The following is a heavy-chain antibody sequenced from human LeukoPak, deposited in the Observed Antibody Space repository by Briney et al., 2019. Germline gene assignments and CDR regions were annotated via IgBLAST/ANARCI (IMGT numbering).Heavy chain of an antibody. CDR2: INPNSGGT. V-gene: IGHV1-2*02. CDR1: GYTFTGYY. J-gene: IGHJ3*02. CDR3: ARPAPPHYDFWSGRTVDAFDI. D-gene: IGHD3-3*01. Sequence: ASVKVSCKASGYTFTGYYMHWVRQAPGQGLEWMGWINPNSGGTNYAQKFQGRVTMTRDTSIRTAYMELSRLRSDDTAVCYCARPAPPHYDFWSGRTVDAFDIWGQGTMVTVSS.